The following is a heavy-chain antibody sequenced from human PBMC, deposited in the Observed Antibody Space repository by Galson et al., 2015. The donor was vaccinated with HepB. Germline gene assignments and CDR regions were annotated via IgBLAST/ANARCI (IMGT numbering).Heavy chain of an antibody. CDR2: IRSKAYGGTT. CDR3: TRARPPSGTSLNFDY. V-gene: IGHV3-49*04. Sequence: SLRLSCAASGFTIGDYAMSWVRQAPGKGLEWVGFIRSKAYGGTTEYAASVKGRFTISRDDSKSIAYLQMNSLKTEDTAVYYCTRARPPSGTSLNFDYWGQGTLVTVSS. D-gene: IGHD2-2*01. CDR1: GFTIGDYA. J-gene: IGHJ4*02.